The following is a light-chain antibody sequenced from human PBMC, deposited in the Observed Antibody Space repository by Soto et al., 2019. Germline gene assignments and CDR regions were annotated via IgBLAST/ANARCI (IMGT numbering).Light chain of an antibody. CDR2: SAS. CDR1: RTVSRNY. J-gene: IGKJ2*01. V-gene: IGKV3-20*01. CDR3: QQYGSSYI. Sequence: ETVLTQSPGTLFFFPGEKAPPPCRAGRTVSRNYLAGYQQKPGQAPRLLIYSASSRATGIPDRFSGSGSGTDFTLTISRLEPEDFAVYYCQQYGSSYIFGQGTKLEIK.